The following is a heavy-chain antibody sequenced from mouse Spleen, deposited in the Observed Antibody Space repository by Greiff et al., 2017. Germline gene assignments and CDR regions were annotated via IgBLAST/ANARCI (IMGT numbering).Heavy chain of an antibody. V-gene: IGHV1-15*01. CDR1: GYTFTDYE. CDR2: IDPETGGT. CDR3: TRGTGTGYFDY. D-gene: IGHD4-1*01. J-gene: IGHJ2*01. Sequence: QVQLKQSGAELVRPGASVTLSCKASGYTFTDYEMHWVKQTPVHGLEWIGAIDPETGGTAYNQKFKGKAILTADKSSSTAYMELRSLTSEDSAVYYCTRGTGTGYFDYWGQGTTLTVSS.